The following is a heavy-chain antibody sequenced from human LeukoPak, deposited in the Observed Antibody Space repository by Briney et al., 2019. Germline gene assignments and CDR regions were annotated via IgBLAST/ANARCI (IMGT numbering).Heavy chain of an antibody. Sequence: GGSLRLSCAASGFTFISYWMNWVRQAPGKGLEWVANIKQDGSEKYYVDSVKGRFTISRDNAKNSLYLQMNSLGAEDTAVYYCARDGYSFGHDFDYWGQGTLVTVSS. J-gene: IGHJ4*02. V-gene: IGHV3-7*01. D-gene: IGHD5-18*01. CDR3: ARDGYSFGHDFDY. CDR1: GFTFISYW. CDR2: IKQDGSEK.